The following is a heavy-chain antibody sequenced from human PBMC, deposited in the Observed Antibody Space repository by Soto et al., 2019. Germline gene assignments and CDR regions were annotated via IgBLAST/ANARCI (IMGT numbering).Heavy chain of an antibody. Sequence: HGGSLRLSCAASGFTFSDYYMSWIRQAPGKGLEWVSYISAYSTYTNYTDSVKGRFSISRDNADNSLYQQMNSLRADDTGVYYWARDPNGMDVWGQGTTVTVSS. CDR3: ARDPNGMDV. J-gene: IGHJ6*02. CDR2: ISAYSTYT. V-gene: IGHV3-11*06. CDR1: GFTFSDYY.